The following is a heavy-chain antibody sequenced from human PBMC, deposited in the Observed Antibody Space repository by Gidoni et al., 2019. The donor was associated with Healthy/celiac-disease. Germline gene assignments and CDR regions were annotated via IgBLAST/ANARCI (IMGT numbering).Heavy chain of an antibody. V-gene: IGHV3-33*01. CDR2: IWYDGSNK. J-gene: IGHJ4*02. CDR3: ARDFCGSCYHSPPGSY. Sequence: QVQLVESGGGVVQPGRSLRLSCAASGFTFSSYGMHWGRQAPGKGLEWVAVIWYDGSNKYYADSVKGRFTISRDNSKNTLYLQMNSLRAEDTAVYYCARDFCGSCYHSPPGSYWGQGTLVTVSS. D-gene: IGHD2-15*01. CDR1: GFTFSSYG.